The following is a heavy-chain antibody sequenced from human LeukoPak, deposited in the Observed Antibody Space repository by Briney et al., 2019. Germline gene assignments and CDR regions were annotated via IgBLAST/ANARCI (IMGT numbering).Heavy chain of an antibody. CDR2: ISGSGGST. D-gene: IGHD2-21*01. CDR3: AKDLFPGDLPKPHDY. V-gene: IGHV3-23*01. CDR1: GLTLSSYA. J-gene: IGHJ4*02. Sequence: GRSLTLACAASGLTLSSYAMGCVSQPPGYWRGWVSAISGSGGSTYYANSVKGRFTISRDNSKNTLYLQMNSLRAEDTAVYYCAKDLFPGDLPKPHDYWGQGTLVTVSS.